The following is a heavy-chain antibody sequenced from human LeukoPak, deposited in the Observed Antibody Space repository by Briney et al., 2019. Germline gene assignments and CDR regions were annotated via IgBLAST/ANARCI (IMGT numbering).Heavy chain of an antibody. D-gene: IGHD3-22*01. CDR2: IIHNLGIA. CDR1: GCTFSSCA. V-gene: IGHV1-69*04. J-gene: IGHJ6*02. Sequence: SAVTVSLKCSGCTFSSCAIRWLRPPPAQGLEWMGRIIHNLGIANYAQKIQGRVTITADKSTNTAYMELCSLRSEDSAEYYCARGSSGHLRMDVWGQGTTVTVSS. CDR3: ARGSSGHLRMDV.